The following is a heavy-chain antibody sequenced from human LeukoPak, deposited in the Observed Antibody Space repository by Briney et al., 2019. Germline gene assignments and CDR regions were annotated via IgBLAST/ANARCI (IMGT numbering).Heavy chain of an antibody. CDR2: MSPVSGNT. Sequence: GASVKVSCKASGSTFTSYDINWVRQAPGQGLEWMGWMSPVSGNTGYAQKFQGRVTMTRNTSISTAYMELSSLRSEDTAVYYCARGRDMVRGSYGMDVWGQGTTVTVSS. CDR1: GSTFTSYD. CDR3: ARGRDMVRGSYGMDV. J-gene: IGHJ6*02. V-gene: IGHV1-8*01. D-gene: IGHD3-10*01.